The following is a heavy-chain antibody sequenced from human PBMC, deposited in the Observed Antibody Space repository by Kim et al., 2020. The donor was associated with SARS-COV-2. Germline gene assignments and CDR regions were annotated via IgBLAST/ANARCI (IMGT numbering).Heavy chain of an antibody. D-gene: IGHD3-22*01. CDR2: IYYSGST. CDR1: GGSISSSSYY. J-gene: IGHJ4*02. V-gene: IGHV4-39*01. Sequence: SETLSLTCTVSGGSISSSSYYWGWIRQPPGKGLEWIGSIYYSGSTYYNPSLKSRVTISVDTSKNQFSLKLSSVTAADTAVYYCARHYDSSGYTYWEIDYWGQGTLVTVSS. CDR3: ARHYDSSGYTYWEIDY.